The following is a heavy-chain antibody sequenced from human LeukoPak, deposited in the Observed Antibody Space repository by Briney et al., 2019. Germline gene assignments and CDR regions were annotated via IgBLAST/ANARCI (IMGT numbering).Heavy chain of an antibody. V-gene: IGHV3-48*04. D-gene: IGHD3-22*01. CDR2: ISAISSSST. CDR3: ARDFHRRYYVSSGYNAFDI. Sequence: GGSLRLSCAASGFTFSSYSMNWVRQAPGKGLEWVSYISAISSSSTYYADSVKGRFTISRDNAKNSLYLQMNSLRAEDTAVYYCARDFHRRYYVSSGYNAFDIWGQGTMVTVSS. CDR1: GFTFSSYS. J-gene: IGHJ3*02.